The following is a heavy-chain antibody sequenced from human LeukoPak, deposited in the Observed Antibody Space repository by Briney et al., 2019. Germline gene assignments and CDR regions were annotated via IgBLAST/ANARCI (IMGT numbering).Heavy chain of an antibody. Sequence: PGGSLRLSCAASGFTFSSYWMHWVRQAPGKGLVWVSRINSDGSSTSYADSVKGRFTISRDNAKNTLYLQMNSLRAEDTAAYYCARAQYQLLIDYWGQGTLVTVSS. D-gene: IGHD2-2*01. V-gene: IGHV3-74*01. CDR1: GFTFSSYW. CDR3: ARAQYQLLIDY. J-gene: IGHJ4*02. CDR2: INSDGSST.